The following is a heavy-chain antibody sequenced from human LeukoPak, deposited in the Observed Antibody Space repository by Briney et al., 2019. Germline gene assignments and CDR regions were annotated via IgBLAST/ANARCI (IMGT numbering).Heavy chain of an antibody. V-gene: IGHV1-2*02. J-gene: IGHJ5*02. CDR2: INPNSGGT. Sequence: ASVKVSCKASGYTFTGYYIHWVREAPGQGLEWMGWINPNSGGTNYAQKFQGRVTMTRDTSISTAYMELSGLRSDDTAGYYFARVVSNLFDHWGQGTLVTVSS. D-gene: IGHD2/OR15-2a*01. CDR1: GYTFTGYY. CDR3: ARVVSNLFDH.